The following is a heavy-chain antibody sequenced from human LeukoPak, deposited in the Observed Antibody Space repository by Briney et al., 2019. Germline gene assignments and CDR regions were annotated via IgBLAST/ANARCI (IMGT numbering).Heavy chain of an antibody. J-gene: IGHJ4*02. V-gene: IGHV4-59*01. CDR1: GGSISSYY. D-gene: IGHD3-3*01. CDR2: IYYSGST. CDR3: ARARAIFGVVILDY. Sequence: SETLSLTCTVSGGSISSYYWSWIRQPPGKGLEWIGYIYYSGSTNYNPSLESRVTISVDTSKNQFSLKLSSVTAADTAVYYCARARAIFGVVILDYWGQGTLVTVSS.